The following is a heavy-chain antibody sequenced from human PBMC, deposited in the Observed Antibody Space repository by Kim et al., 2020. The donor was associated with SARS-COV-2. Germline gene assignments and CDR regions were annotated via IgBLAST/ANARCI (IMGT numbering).Heavy chain of an antibody. D-gene: IGHD5-18*01. CDR2: INPNSGGT. CDR1: GYTFTGYY. V-gene: IGHV1-2*02. J-gene: IGHJ6*02. Sequence: ASVKVSCKASGYTFTGYYMHWVRQAPGQGLEWMGWINPNSGGTNYAQKFQGRVTMTRDTSISTAYMELSRLRSDDTAVYYCESVDTARESYGMDVWGQGTTVTVSS. CDR3: ESVDTARESYGMDV.